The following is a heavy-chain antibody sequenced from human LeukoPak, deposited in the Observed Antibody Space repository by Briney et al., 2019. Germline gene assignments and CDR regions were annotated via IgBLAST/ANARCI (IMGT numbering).Heavy chain of an antibody. CDR3: ARGVSGSYVFDT. CDR1: GGSISSYY. CDR2: ISDSGST. D-gene: IGHD3-16*01. Sequence: SETLSLTCTVSGGSISSYYWSWIRQPPGQGLEWIGYISDSGSTNYNPSLKSRVSISVDTPKNQFCLKLNSVTAADTAAYYCARGVSGSYVFDTWGQGTLVTVSS. J-gene: IGHJ4*02. V-gene: IGHV4-59*01.